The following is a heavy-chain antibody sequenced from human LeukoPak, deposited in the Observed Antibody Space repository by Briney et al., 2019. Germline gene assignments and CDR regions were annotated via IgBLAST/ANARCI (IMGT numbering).Heavy chain of an antibody. J-gene: IGHJ4*02. Sequence: ASVNVSCKASGYTFTNYGISWVRQAPGQGREWMGWISAYNGNTNYAQKLQGRVTMTTDTSTSTAYMELRSLRSDDTAVYYSAREYYYDSSGYNIDYWGQGTLVTVSS. V-gene: IGHV1-18*01. CDR1: GYTFTNYG. D-gene: IGHD3-22*01. CDR3: AREYYYDSSGYNIDY. CDR2: ISAYNGNT.